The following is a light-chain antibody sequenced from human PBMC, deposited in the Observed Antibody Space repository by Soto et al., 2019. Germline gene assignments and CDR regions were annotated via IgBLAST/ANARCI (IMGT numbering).Light chain of an antibody. J-gene: IGKJ1*01. CDR3: QQRSYWPWT. V-gene: IGKV3-11*01. CDR2: DAF. Sequence: EVVLTQSPATLSLSPGERATLSCRAGQSVSNYLAWYQQKPGQAPRLLIYDAFSRATGIPARFSGSGSGTDFILTISSLEPEDFAVYFCQQRSYWPWTFGQGTKVDI. CDR1: QSVSNY.